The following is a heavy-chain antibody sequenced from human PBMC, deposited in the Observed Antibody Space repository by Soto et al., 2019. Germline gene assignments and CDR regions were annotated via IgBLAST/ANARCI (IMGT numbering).Heavy chain of an antibody. J-gene: IGHJ5*02. CDR1: GGSISSSSYY. Sequence: SETLSLTCTVSGGSISSSSYYWGWIRQPPGKGLEWIGSIYYSGSTYYNPSLKSRVTISVDTSKNQFSLKLSSVTAADTAVYYCARTTGLAAAGPLKPWGQGTLVTVSS. D-gene: IGHD6-13*01. CDR3: ARTTGLAAAGPLKP. CDR2: IYYSGST. V-gene: IGHV4-39*01.